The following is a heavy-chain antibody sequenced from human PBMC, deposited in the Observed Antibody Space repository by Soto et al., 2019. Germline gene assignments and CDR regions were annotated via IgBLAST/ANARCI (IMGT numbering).Heavy chain of an antibody. CDR2: INSDGSST. J-gene: IGHJ4*02. CDR1: GFAFSSYW. D-gene: IGHD6-19*01. Sequence: EVQLVESGGGLVQPGGSLRLSCAASGFAFSSYWMHWVRQAPGKGLVWVSRINSDGSSTSYADSVKGRFTISRDNAKNTLYLQMNSLRAEDTAVYYCAVAVAGPTAIGYWGQGTLVTVSS. CDR3: AVAVAGPTAIGY. V-gene: IGHV3-74*01.